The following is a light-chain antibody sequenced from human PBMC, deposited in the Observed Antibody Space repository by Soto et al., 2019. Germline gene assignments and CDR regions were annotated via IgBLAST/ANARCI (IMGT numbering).Light chain of an antibody. CDR2: TAS. V-gene: IGKV1-12*01. CDR1: QGISNW. CDR3: QQASAFPIT. J-gene: IGKJ5*01. Sequence: DIQMTQSPSFASASVGDRVTVTCRASQGISNWLAWYQQKPGKAPKLLIYTASTLGSGVPSRFSGSGSGTDFTLTSSLQPEDFATYYCQQASAFPITFGQGTRLEIK.